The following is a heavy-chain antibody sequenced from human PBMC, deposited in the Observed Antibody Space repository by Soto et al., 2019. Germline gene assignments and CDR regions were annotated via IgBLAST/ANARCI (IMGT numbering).Heavy chain of an antibody. CDR3: ARGHVTIFGVVTSNWFDP. J-gene: IGHJ5*02. CDR1: GYTFTGYY. V-gene: IGHV1-2*02. CDR2: INPNSGGT. Sequence: ASVKVSCKASGYTFTGYYMHWVRQAPGQGLEWMGWINPNSGGTNYAQKFQGRVTMTRDTSISTAYMELSRLRSDDTAVYYCARGHVTIFGVVTSNWFDPWGQGTLVTVSS. D-gene: IGHD3-3*01.